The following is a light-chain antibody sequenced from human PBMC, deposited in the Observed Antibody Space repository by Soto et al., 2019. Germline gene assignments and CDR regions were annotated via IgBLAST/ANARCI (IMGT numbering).Light chain of an antibody. J-gene: IGKJ2*01. CDR2: AAS. CDR3: QQSYSTPRLFT. Sequence: DIQMTQSPSSLSASVGDRVTITCRASQSISRYLNWYQQKPGKAPKLLIYAASSLQSGVPSRFSGSESGTDFTLTISSLQPEDSATYYCQQSYSTPRLFTFGQGTNLEI. V-gene: IGKV1-39*01. CDR1: QSISRY.